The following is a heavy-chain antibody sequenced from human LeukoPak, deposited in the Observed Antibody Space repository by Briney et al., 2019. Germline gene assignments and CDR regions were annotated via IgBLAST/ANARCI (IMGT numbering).Heavy chain of an antibody. V-gene: IGHV1-46*01. Sequence: ASVKVSCKASGYTFTSYYMHWVRQAPGQGLEWMGIINPSGGSASYAQKFQGRVTMTRDTSTSTVYMELSSLRSEDTAVYYCARDLWISSKIGYYFLVGYWGQGTLVTVSS. CDR2: INPSGGSA. CDR1: GYTFTSYY. CDR3: ARDLWISSKIGYYFLVGY. J-gene: IGHJ4*02. D-gene: IGHD3-22*01.